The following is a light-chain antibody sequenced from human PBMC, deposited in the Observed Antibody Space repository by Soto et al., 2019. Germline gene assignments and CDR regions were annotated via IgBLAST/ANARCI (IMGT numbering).Light chain of an antibody. V-gene: IGKV3-20*01. CDR3: QYYGSTPRT. CDR1: QSVSSNY. CDR2: GAS. J-gene: IGKJ1*01. Sequence: EIVLTQSPGTLSLSPGERATLSCRASQSVSSNYVAWYQQKPGQATRLLVHGASTRVSGLPDRFTGSGSETDFTLTISRLEPEDFAVYFCQYYGSTPRTFGQGTKVEVK.